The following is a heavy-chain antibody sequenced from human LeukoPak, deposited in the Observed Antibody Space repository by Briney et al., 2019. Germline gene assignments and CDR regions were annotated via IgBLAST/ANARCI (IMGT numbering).Heavy chain of an antibody. CDR2: IYHSGST. J-gene: IGHJ4*02. CDR1: GGSISSNSYR. Sequence: SGTLSLTCTVSGGSISSNSYRWGWIRQPPGKGLEWIGTIYHSGSTYYNPSLKSRVTISVDTSKNQFSLRLSSVTAADTALYYCVRMSNELPDYWGQGTLVTFSS. CDR3: VRMSNELPDY. D-gene: IGHD5-24*01. V-gene: IGHV4-39*01.